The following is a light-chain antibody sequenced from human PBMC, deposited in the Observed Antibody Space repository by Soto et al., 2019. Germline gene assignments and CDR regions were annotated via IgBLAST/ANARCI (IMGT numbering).Light chain of an antibody. Sequence: QSVLTQTASVSGSPGQSITISCTGTSRDVGSYNLVSWYQQHPGKAPKLMIYEGSKRPSGVSNRFSGSKSGNTASLTISGLQDEDEADYYYCSYAGSSTVVFGGGTKVTVL. CDR3: CSYAGSSTVV. CDR1: SRDVGSYNL. J-gene: IGLJ2*01. V-gene: IGLV2-23*01. CDR2: EGS.